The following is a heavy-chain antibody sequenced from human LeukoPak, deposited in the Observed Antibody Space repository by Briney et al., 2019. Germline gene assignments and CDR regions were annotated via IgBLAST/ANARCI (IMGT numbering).Heavy chain of an antibody. CDR2: ISGSGGST. CDR1: GFTFSNYA. D-gene: IGHD3-22*01. V-gene: IGHV3-23*01. CDR3: TRGNGNYPFDF. J-gene: IGHJ4*02. Sequence: GGSLRLSCAASGFTFSNYAMSWVRQAPGKGLEWVSAISGSGGSTYYADSVKGRFTISRDNSKNTLYLQMNSLRVEDTAFYYCTRGNGNYPFDFWGQGTLVTVSS.